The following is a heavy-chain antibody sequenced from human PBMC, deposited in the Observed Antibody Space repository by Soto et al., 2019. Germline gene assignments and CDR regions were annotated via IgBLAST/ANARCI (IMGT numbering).Heavy chain of an antibody. CDR2: ISAYNGNT. Sequence: ASVKVSCKASGYTFTSYGISWVRQAPGQGLEWMGWISAYNGNTNYAQKLQGRVTMTTDTSTSTAYMELRSLRSDDTAVYYCARGREPDITMIVVVISPPPLGYWGQGTLVTVSS. J-gene: IGHJ4*02. CDR1: GYTFTSYG. V-gene: IGHV1-18*01. D-gene: IGHD3-22*01. CDR3: ARGREPDITMIVVVISPPPLGY.